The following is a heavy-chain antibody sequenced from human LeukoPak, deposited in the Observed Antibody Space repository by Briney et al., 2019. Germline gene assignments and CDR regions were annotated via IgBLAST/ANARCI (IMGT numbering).Heavy chain of an antibody. CDR2: ISYDGSNK. Sequence: GGSLRLSCAASGFTFSSYGMHWARQAPGKGLEWVAVISYDGSNKYYADSVKGRFTISRDNSKNTLYLQMNSLRAEDTAVYYCARASWAYSPFDHWGQGILVTVSS. CDR3: ARASWAYSPFDH. V-gene: IGHV3-30*03. CDR1: GFTFSSYG. J-gene: IGHJ4*02. D-gene: IGHD2-21*01.